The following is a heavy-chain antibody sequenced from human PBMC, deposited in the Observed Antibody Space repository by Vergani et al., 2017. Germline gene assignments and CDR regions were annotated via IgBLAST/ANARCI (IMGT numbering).Heavy chain of an antibody. Sequence: QVQLVQSGAEVKKPGASVKVSCKASGYTFTSYGISWVRQAPGQRLEWMGWISAYNGNTNYAQKLQGRVTMTTDTSTSTAYMGLRGLRSDDTAVYYCARDGEKDDFWSGPNLYYYYYGMDVWGQGTTVTVSS. V-gene: IGHV1-18*01. J-gene: IGHJ6*02. CDR2: ISAYNGNT. CDR3: ARDGEKDDFWSGPNLYYYYYGMDV. D-gene: IGHD3-3*01. CDR1: GYTFTSYG.